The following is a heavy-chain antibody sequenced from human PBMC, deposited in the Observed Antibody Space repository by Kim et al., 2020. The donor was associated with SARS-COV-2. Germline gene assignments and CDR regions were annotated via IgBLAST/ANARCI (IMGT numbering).Heavy chain of an antibody. CDR3: AVDSSGYYDY. D-gene: IGHD3-22*01. Sequence: STSHAQKFQGRVTMTRDTSTSTVYMELSSLRSEDTAVYYCAVDSSGYYDYWGQGTLVTVSS. CDR2: ST. V-gene: IGHV1-46*01. J-gene: IGHJ4*02.